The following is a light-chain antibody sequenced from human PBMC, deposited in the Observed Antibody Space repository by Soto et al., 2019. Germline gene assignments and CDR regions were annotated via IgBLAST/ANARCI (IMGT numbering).Light chain of an antibody. Sequence: QLVLTQSPSASASLGSSVKLTCTLSSGHSSYIIAWHQQQPGKAPRYLMKLEGSGSYNKGSGVPDRFSGSSSGADRYLTISNLQFEDEADYYCETWDSNKGVFGTGTKVTVL. J-gene: IGLJ1*01. V-gene: IGLV4-60*02. CDR3: ETWDSNKGV. CDR2: LEGSGSY. CDR1: SGHSSYI.